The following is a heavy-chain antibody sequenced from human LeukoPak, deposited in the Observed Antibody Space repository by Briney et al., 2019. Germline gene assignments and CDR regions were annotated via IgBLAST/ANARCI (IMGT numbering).Heavy chain of an antibody. J-gene: IGHJ4*02. D-gene: IGHD6-13*01. CDR3: ARDMFSSIAAAGALVS. Sequence: GGSLRLSCAASGFTFSIYGMHWVRQAPGKGLEWVAVISYDGSNKYYADSVKGRFTISRDNSKNTLYLQMNSLRAEDTAVYYCARDMFSSIAAAGALVSWGQGTLVTVSS. CDR2: ISYDGSNK. CDR1: GFTFSIYG. V-gene: IGHV3-30*03.